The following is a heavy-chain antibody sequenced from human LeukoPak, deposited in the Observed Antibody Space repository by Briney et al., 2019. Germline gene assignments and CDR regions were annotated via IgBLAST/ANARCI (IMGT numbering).Heavy chain of an antibody. J-gene: IGHJ4*02. V-gene: IGHV3-23*01. D-gene: IGHD5-18*01. CDR1: AFTFSTYA. CDR3: ARETVDTAMVLDY. CDR2: ISGSGGST. Sequence: GESLRLSCKASAFTFSTYAMSWVRQAPGKGLEWVSGISGSGGSTYYADSVKGRFTISRDNSKNTLYLQMNSLRAEDTAVYYCARETVDTAMVLDYWGQGTLVTVSS.